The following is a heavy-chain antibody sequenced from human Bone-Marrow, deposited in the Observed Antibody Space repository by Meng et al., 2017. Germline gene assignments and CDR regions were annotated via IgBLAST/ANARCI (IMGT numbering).Heavy chain of an antibody. D-gene: IGHD5-18*01. J-gene: IGHJ4*02. Sequence: GESLKISCAASGFTFSDYYMNWVRQAPGKGLEWVSSISSSSTIYYADSVKGRFTISRDNAKNSLYLQMNSLRAEDTALYYCAKYSYGLGDYLDYWGQGALVTVSS. CDR3: AKYSYGLGDYLDY. CDR2: ISSSSTI. V-gene: IGHV3-69-1*01. CDR1: GFTFSDYY.